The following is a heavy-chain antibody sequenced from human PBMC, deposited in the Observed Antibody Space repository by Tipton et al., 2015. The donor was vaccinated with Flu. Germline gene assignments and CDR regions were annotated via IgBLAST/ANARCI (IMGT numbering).Heavy chain of an antibody. J-gene: IGHJ4*02. V-gene: IGHV4-4*07. Sequence: TLSLTCTVSADSMNNYYWNWIRQPAGKGLEWIGRIYASGSTTYNPSLKSRVTMSVDTSKNQFSLRLRSVTAADTAVYYCARLEGAFEGGHCVSSNCWINFWGQGTLVTVSS. CDR2: IYASGST. CDR1: ADSMNNYY. CDR3: ARLEGAFEGGHCVSSNCWINF. D-gene: IGHD2-2*01.